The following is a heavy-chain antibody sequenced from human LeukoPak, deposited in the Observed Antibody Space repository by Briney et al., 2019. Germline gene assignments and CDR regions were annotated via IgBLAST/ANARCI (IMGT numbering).Heavy chain of an antibody. CDR1: GGSISSGGYY. CDR2: ICYSGST. Sequence: SETLSLTCTVSGGSISSGGYYWSWIRQHPGKGLEWIGYICYSGSTYYNPSLKSRVTISVDTSKNQFSPKLSSVTAADTAVYYCARVFGVVPAAIDYWGQGTLVTVSS. V-gene: IGHV4-31*03. CDR3: ARVFGVVPAAIDY. J-gene: IGHJ4*02. D-gene: IGHD2-2*01.